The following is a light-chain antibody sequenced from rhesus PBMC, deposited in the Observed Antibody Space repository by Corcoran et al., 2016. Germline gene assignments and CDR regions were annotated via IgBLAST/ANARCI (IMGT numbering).Light chain of an antibody. CDR2: SAY. CDR3: QQYNDLLPT. CDR1: QSVGSY. J-gene: IGKJ1*01. Sequence: EIVMTQSPATLSLSPGETATLSCRASQSVGSYLAWYQQKPGQAPKLLVHSAYFRATGIPDRFSGSGFRTDFTLTISSLEPEDVGVYHCQQYNDLLPTFGQGTKVEIK. V-gene: IGKV3-40*03.